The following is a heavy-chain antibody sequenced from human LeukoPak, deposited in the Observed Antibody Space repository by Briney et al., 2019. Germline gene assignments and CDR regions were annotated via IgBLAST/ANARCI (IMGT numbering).Heavy chain of an antibody. D-gene: IGHD3-10*01. V-gene: IGHV4-34*01. J-gene: IGHJ4*02. CDR3: ARFVLLWFGEPRGVFDY. Sequence: SETLSLTCAVYGGSFSGYYWSWIRQPPGRGLEWIGEINHSGSTNYNPSLKSRVTISVDTSKNQFSLKLSSVTAADTAVYYCARFVLLWFGEPRGVFDYWGQGTLVTVSS. CDR1: GGSFSGYY. CDR2: INHSGST.